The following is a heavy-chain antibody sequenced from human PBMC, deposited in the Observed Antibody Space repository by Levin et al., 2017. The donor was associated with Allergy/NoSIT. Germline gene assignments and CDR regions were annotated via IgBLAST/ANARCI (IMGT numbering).Heavy chain of an antibody. D-gene: IGHD1-26*01. J-gene: IGHJ4*02. Sequence: PGGSLRLSCAASGFTFNRYSMNWVRQAPGKGLEWVSYISSSGSTMYYADSVQGRFTISRDNAKNSVYLQMHSLRDEDTAVYFCASRIIFSGSDDNYFDSWGQGTLVTVSS. CDR3: ASRIIFSGSDDNYFDS. CDR1: GFTFNRYS. V-gene: IGHV3-48*02. CDR2: ISSSGSTM.